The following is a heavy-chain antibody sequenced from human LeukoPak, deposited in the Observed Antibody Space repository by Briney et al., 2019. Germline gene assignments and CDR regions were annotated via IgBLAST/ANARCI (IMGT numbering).Heavy chain of an antibody. CDR1: GYTFTSNY. D-gene: IGHD1-26*01. CDR3: ARDSGSGNNDY. Sequence: ASVKVSCMASGYTFTSNYIHWVRQAPGQGLEWMGMIYPRDGSTSYAQKFQGRVTVTRDTSTSTVHMELSGLRSEDAAVYYCARDSGSGNNDYWGQGTLVTVSS. J-gene: IGHJ4*02. CDR2: IYPRDGST. V-gene: IGHV1-46*01.